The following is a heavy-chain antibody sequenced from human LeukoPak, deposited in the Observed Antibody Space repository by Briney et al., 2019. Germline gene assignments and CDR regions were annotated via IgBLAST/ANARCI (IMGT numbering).Heavy chain of an antibody. CDR1: GDSINSYY. CDR2: IYYRGSA. CDR3: AMHTVIASSWSLDY. Sequence: PSETLSLTCTVSGDSINSYYWSWIRQPPGKGLEWLGYIYYRGSANYNPSLKSRVTISVDTSKNQLSLKLTSVTAADTAVYYCAMHTVIASSWSLDYWGQGTLVTVSS. V-gene: IGHV4-59*08. J-gene: IGHJ4*02. D-gene: IGHD6-13*01.